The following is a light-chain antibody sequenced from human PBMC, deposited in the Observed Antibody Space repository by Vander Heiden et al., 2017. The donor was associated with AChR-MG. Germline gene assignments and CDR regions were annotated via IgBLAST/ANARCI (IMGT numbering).Light chain of an antibody. CDR2: RDS. V-gene: IGLV3-9*01. J-gene: IGLJ2*01. CDR1: KIGNKN. Sequence: SYELTHLPSASVALAQTARLTCAGDKIGNKNGHWYKQQPGQAPLLVIYRDSNRPSGIPDRFSGSNSGNTATLTISRAQDGEEADYYCQVWDSSIVFGGGTKLTVL. CDR3: QVWDSSIV.